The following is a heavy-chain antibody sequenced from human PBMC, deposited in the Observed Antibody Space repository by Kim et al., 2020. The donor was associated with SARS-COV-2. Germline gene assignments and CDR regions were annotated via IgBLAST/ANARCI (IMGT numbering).Heavy chain of an antibody. V-gene: IGHV4-4*02. Sequence: STNYNPSLKSRVTISVDKSKNQFSLKLSSVTAADTAVYYCAREGYSYGHDPWGQGTLVTVSS. CDR3: AREGYSYGHDP. D-gene: IGHD5-18*01. J-gene: IGHJ5*02. CDR2: ST.